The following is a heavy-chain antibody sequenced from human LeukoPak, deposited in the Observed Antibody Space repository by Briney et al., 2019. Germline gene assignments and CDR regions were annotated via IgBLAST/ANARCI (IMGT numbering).Heavy chain of an antibody. D-gene: IGHD1-26*01. V-gene: IGHV4-59*01. CDR2: IYYSGST. CDR1: GGSISGYY. CDR3: ARERGWYSGSYVDS. J-gene: IGHJ4*02. Sequence: SETLSLTCTVSGGSISGYYWSWIRHPPGKRLEWIGYIYYSGSTYYNPSLKSRVTISVDTSQNHFSLRLTSVTAADTAVYYCARERGWYSGSYVDSWGQGTLVTVSS.